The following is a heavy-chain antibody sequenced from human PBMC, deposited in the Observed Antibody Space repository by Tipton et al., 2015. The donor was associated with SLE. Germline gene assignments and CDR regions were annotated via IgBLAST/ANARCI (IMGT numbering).Heavy chain of an antibody. Sequence: SLRLSCAASGFTFSNAWMSWVRQAPGKGLEWVGRIKSKTDGGTTDYAAPVKGRFTISRDDSKNTLYLQMNSLKTEDTAVYYCTTADYGDYVNYWGQGTLVTVSS. J-gene: IGHJ4*02. V-gene: IGHV3-15*01. CDR3: TTADYGDYVNY. CDR1: GFTFSNAW. CDR2: IKSKTDGGTT. D-gene: IGHD4-17*01.